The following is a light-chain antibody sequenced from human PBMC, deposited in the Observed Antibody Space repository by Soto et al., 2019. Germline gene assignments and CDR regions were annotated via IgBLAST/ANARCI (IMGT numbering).Light chain of an antibody. J-gene: IGKJ1*01. CDR1: QDISRF. V-gene: IGKV1-17*03. CDR3: LQHYAYPWT. CDR2: LAT. Sequence: DIQMTQSPSTLSASIGDRVTITCRASQDISRFLAWFQQNPGKVPKRLVYLATALQNGAPSRFSGSGSGTEFNFTISSLQPEDCATYYCLQHYAYPWTFGQGTKVDIK.